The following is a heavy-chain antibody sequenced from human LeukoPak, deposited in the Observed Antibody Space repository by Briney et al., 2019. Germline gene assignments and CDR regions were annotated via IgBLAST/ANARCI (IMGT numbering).Heavy chain of an antibody. D-gene: IGHD5-24*01. J-gene: IGHJ4*02. CDR2: INHSGST. CDR3: ARGRMGTFDY. Sequence: SETLSLTCAVYGGSFSGYYWSWIRQPPGKGREWIGEINHSGSTNYNPSLKSRVTISVDTSKNQFSLKLSSVTAADTAVYYCARGRMGTFDYWGQGTLVTVSS. CDR1: GGSFSGYY. V-gene: IGHV4-34*01.